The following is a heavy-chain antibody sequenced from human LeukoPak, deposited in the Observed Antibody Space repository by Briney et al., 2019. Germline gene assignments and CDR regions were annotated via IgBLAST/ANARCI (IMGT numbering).Heavy chain of an antibody. D-gene: IGHD1-26*01. CDR1: GFSSSASA. CDR3: IVGATMEPPYFDY. J-gene: IGHJ4*02. V-gene: IGHV3-73*01. Sequence: GGSLKLSCAASGFSSSASAIHWVRQASGKGPEWVGRIRSKPNNYATAYTTSVKGRFTISRDDSKNTAWLQMNSLKTEDTAVYYCIVGATMEPPYFDYWGQGTLVAVSS. CDR2: IRSKPNNYAT.